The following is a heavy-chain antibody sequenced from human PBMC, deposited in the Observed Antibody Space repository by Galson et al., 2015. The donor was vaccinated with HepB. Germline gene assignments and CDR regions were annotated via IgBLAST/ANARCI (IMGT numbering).Heavy chain of an antibody. Sequence: SLRLSCAASGFTFSSYAMHWVRQAPGKGLEWVAVISYDGSNKYYADSVKGRFTISRDNSKNTLYLQMNSLRAEDTAVCYCARGLNYLGHYYGMDVWGQGTTVTVSS. V-gene: IGHV3-30*04. CDR1: GFTFSSYA. CDR3: ARGLNYLGHYYGMDV. D-gene: IGHD4-11*01. CDR2: ISYDGSNK. J-gene: IGHJ6*02.